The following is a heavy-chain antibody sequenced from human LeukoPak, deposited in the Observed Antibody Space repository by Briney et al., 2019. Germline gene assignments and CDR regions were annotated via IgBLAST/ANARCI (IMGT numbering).Heavy chain of an antibody. Sequence: GGSLRLSCATSGFTFSNYWMHWVRQAPGKGLMWVSRINSDGSSTNYADSVKGRFTISRDNAENTLYLQMNSLRAEDTAMYYCTRDYSGLSWGQGALVTVSS. CDR3: TRDYSGLS. V-gene: IGHV3-74*01. CDR1: GFTFSNYW. CDR2: INSDGSST. D-gene: IGHD5-12*01. J-gene: IGHJ5*02.